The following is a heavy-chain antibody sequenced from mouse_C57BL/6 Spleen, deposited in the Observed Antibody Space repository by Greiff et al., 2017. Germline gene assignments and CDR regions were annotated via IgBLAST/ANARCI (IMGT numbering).Heavy chain of an antibody. Sequence: EVQVVESGGGLVKPGGSLKLSCAASGFTFSSYAMSWVRQTPEKRLEWVATISDGGSYTYYPDNVKGRFTISRDNAKNNLYLQMSHLKSEDTAMYYCARAVYYYGSPAWFAYWGQGTLVTVSA. V-gene: IGHV5-4*01. CDR1: GFTFSSYA. D-gene: IGHD1-1*01. J-gene: IGHJ3*01. CDR3: ARAVYYYGSPAWFAY. CDR2: ISDGGSYT.